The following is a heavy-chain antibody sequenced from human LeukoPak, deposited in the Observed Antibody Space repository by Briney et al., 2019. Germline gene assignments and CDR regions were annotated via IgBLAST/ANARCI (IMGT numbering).Heavy chain of an antibody. V-gene: IGHV3-33*01. J-gene: IGHJ4*02. CDR1: GFTFSSYG. Sequence: GRSLRLSCAASGFTFSSYGMHWVRQAPGKGLEWVAVIWYDGSNKYYADSVKGRFTISRDNSKNTLYLQMNSLRAEDTAVYYCARAASNLYDFWSGHYGDYFDYWGQGTLVTVSS. CDR2: IWYDGSNK. D-gene: IGHD3-3*01. CDR3: ARAASNLYDFWSGHYGDYFDY.